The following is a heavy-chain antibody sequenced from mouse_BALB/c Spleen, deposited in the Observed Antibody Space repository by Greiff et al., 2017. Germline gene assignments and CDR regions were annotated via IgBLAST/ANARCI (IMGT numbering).Heavy chain of an antibody. CDR2: ISYSGST. Sequence: EVQLQESGPGLVKPSQSLSLTCTVTGYSITSDYAWNWIRQFPGNKLEWMGYISYSGSTSYNPSLKSRISITRDTSKNQFFLQLNSVTTEDTATYYCAGGGSWFAYWGQGTLVTVSA. CDR1: GYSITSDYA. V-gene: IGHV3-2*02. J-gene: IGHJ3*01. CDR3: AGGGSWFAY.